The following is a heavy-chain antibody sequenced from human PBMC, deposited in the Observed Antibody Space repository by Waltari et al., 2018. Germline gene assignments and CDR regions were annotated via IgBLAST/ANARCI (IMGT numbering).Heavy chain of an antibody. V-gene: IGHV4-38-2*01. CDR2: IYDSVST. D-gene: IGHD3-10*01. Sequence: QVQLQESGPGLVKPSETLSLTCAVSGYSISSGYYWGWIRQPPGKGLEWIGSIYDSVSTYYNPAFKGGVTVSVDTSKNHFSLRLSSVAAADTAVYYWARGRYFDLWGRGTLVTVSS. CDR1: GYSISSGYY. CDR3: ARGRYFDL. J-gene: IGHJ2*01.